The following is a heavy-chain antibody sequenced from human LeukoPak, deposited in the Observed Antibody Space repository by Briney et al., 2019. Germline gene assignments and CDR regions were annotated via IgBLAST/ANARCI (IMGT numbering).Heavy chain of an antibody. CDR3: ARDSGTTGEVKFDP. CDR1: GGSFSGYY. J-gene: IGHJ5*02. V-gene: IGHV4-34*01. CDR2: INHSGST. Sequence: SETLSLTCAVYGGSFSGYYWSWIRQPPGKGLEWLGEINHSGSTNSNPSLKSRVTISVDTSKNQFSLKLSSVTAADPAVYYCARDSGTTGEVKFDPWGQGTLVTVSS. D-gene: IGHD3-10*01.